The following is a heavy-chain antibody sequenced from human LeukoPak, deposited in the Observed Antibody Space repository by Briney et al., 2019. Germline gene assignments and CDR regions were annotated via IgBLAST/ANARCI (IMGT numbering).Heavy chain of an antibody. CDR3: ARHEAGGYDFWSGYYQVLAFDI. J-gene: IGHJ3*02. CDR2: IYTSGST. V-gene: IGHV4-4*09. CDR1: GGSISSYY. D-gene: IGHD3-3*01. Sequence: SETLSLTCTVSGGSISSYYWSWIRQPPGKGLEWVGYIYTSGSTNYNPSLKSRVTISVDTSKNQFSLKLSSVTAADTAVYYCARHEAGGYDFWSGYYQVLAFDIWGQGTMVTVSS.